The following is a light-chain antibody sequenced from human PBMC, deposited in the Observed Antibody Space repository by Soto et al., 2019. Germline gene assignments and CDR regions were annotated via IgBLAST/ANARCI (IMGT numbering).Light chain of an antibody. J-gene: IGLJ1*01. CDR2: DIN. Sequence: QSVLTQPPSVSGAPGQTVTISCTGSSCNVRAGNVVHWHQQHPGKAPKLIIYDINNRPSGVPDRFSGSKSGTSASLAITGRQAEDEADYYCRSYDRSMSGYVFGTGTKVTVL. CDR3: RSYDRSMSGYV. V-gene: IGLV1-40*01. CDR1: SCNVRAGNV.